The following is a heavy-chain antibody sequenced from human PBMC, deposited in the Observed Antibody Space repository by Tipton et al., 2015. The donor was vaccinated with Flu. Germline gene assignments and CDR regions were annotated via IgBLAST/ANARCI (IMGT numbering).Heavy chain of an antibody. J-gene: IGHJ4*02. CDR3: AKLVYFDSSGYYRYYFDY. D-gene: IGHD3-22*01. CDR2: IYHIGSP. V-gene: IGHV4-39*01. Sequence: GLVKPSETLSLTCTVSGASISTSVYYWGWIRQPPGKGLEWIGTIYHIGSPYYNPSLKSRLTISVDTSKNQFSLRLTSVTAADTAVYYCAKLVYFDSSGYYRYYFDYWGQGTLVTVST. CDR1: GASISTSVYY.